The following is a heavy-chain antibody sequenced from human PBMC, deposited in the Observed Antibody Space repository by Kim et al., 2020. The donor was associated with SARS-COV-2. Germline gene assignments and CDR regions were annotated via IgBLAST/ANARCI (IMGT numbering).Heavy chain of an antibody. CDR1: GFTFSSYA. CDR3: AKVGNPSKYCGGDCFYFDY. D-gene: IGHD2-21*02. CDR2: ISGSGGST. J-gene: IGHJ4*02. V-gene: IGHV3-23*01. Sequence: GGSLRLSCAASGFTFSSYAMSWVRQAPGKGLEWVSAISGSGGSTYYADSVKGRFTISRDNSKNTLYLQMNSLRAEDTAVYYCAKVGNPSKYCGGDCFYFDYWGQGTLVTVSS.